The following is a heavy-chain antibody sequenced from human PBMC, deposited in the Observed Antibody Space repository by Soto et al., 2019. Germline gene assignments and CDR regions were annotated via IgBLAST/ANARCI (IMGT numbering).Heavy chain of an antibody. J-gene: IGHJ3*02. V-gene: IGHV1-69*13. Sequence: SVKVSCKASGGTFSSYAISWVRQAPGQGLEWMGGITPIFGTANYAQKFQGRVTITADESTSTAYMGLSSLRSEDTAVYYCARAQGSGYSSGWVLDAFEIWGQGTMVTVSS. D-gene: IGHD6-19*01. CDR3: ARAQGSGYSSGWVLDAFEI. CDR2: ITPIFGTA. CDR1: GGTFSSYA.